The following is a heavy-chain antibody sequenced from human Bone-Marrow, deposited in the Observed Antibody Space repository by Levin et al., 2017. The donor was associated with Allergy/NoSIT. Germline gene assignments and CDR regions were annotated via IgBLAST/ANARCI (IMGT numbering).Heavy chain of an antibody. J-gene: IGHJ5*02. D-gene: IGHD2-15*01. CDR3: AKVGGYCSGGSCYFNWFDP. V-gene: IGHV3-30*18. CDR1: GFTFSSYG. Sequence: SCAASGFTFSSYGMHWVRQAPGKGLEWVAVISYDGSNKYYADSVKGRFTISRDNSKNTLYLQMNSLRAEDTAVYYCAKVGGYCSGGSCYFNWFDPWGQGTLVTVSS. CDR2: ISYDGSNK.